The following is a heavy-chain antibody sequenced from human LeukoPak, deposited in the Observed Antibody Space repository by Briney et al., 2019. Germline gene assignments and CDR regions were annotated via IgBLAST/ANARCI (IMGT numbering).Heavy chain of an antibody. CDR3: ARVLRYCSGGNCYSGGLGYMDV. CDR1: GFTFSSYS. D-gene: IGHD2-15*01. J-gene: IGHJ6*03. V-gene: IGHV3-21*04. Sequence: GGSQRLSCAASGFTFSSYSINWVRQAPGKGLEWVSSISSSSSYIYYADSVKGRFTISRDNAKNSLFLQMNSLRAEDTAVYYCARVLRYCSGGNCYSGGLGYMDVWGKGTTVTISS. CDR2: ISSSSSYI.